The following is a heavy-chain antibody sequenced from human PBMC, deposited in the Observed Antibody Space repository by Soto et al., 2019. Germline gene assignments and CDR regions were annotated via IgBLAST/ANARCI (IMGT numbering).Heavy chain of an antibody. CDR2: VYYSGST. CDR3: AGRDCSTTSCYYLDYYYLDV. CDR1: GGSFSSYY. Sequence: QVQLQESGPGLVRPSETLSLTCTVSGGSFSSYYWTWIRQPPGKGLEWIGYVYYSGSTDYNPSLKSRVNISVDTSKNQFSLKLNSVTAADTAVYYCAGRDCSTTSCYYLDYYYLDVWGRGTTVTVSS. D-gene: IGHD2-2*01. V-gene: IGHV4-59*08. J-gene: IGHJ6*03.